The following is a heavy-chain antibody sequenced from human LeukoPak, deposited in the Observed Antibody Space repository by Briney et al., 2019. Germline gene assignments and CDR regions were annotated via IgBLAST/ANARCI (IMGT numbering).Heavy chain of an antibody. CDR3: ANSDHSFRYNYYGMDV. Sequence: PGGSLRLSCAASGFTFSSYAMHWVRQAPGKGLEWVAVISHDGSSKFYADSVKGRYIISRDNSKNTLYLQMNSLRAEDTAVYYCANSDHSFRYNYYGMDVWGQGTTVTVSS. V-gene: IGHV3-30-3*01. CDR2: ISHDGSSK. J-gene: IGHJ6*02. D-gene: IGHD2-15*01. CDR1: GFTFSSYA.